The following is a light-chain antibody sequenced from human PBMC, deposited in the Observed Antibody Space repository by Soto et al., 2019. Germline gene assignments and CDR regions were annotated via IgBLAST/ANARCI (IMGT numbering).Light chain of an antibody. CDR3: QQSYTIPYT. V-gene: IGKV1-39*01. CDR2: AAS. J-gene: IGKJ2*01. Sequence: DIQMTQSPSSQSASVGDRLTITCRASQTIINYLNWYQQKPGKAPKLLIYAASSLQSGVPSRFSGSGSGTDFTLSISSLQPEVFATYYCQQSYTIPYTYGQGTKLEIK. CDR1: QTIINY.